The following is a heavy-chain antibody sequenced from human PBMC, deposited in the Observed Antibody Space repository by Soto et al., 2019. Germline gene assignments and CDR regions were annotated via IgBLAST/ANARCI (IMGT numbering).Heavy chain of an antibody. Sequence: RGSLRLSCAGSGFTFSNFWMHWVRQAPGKGLVWVARINTDGSVTSHADSVKGRFTISRDNAKSTLYLQMTSLREEDSAIYYCARQTGLGATNNWCRGTLVTVSS. V-gene: IGHV3-74*01. CDR1: GFTFSNFW. CDR2: INTDGSVT. J-gene: IGHJ4*02. CDR3: ARQTGLGATNN. D-gene: IGHD1-26*01.